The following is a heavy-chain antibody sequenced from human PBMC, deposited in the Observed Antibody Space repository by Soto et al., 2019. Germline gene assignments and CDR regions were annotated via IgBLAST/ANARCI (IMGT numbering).Heavy chain of an antibody. CDR3: ARVRFGNSDYYYYGMDV. Sequence: SETLSLTCAVYGGSFSGYYWSWIRQPPGKGLEWIGEINHSGSTNYNPSLKSRVTISVDTSKNQFSLKLSSVTAADTAVYYCARVRFGNSDYYYYGMDVWGQGTTVTVSS. V-gene: IGHV4-34*01. J-gene: IGHJ6*02. CDR1: GGSFSGYY. CDR2: INHSGST. D-gene: IGHD3-10*01.